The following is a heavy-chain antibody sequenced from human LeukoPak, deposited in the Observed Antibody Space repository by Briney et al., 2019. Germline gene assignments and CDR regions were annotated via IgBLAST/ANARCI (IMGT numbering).Heavy chain of an antibody. D-gene: IGHD2-2*01. CDR1: GFTFSSHG. Sequence: GGSLRLSCAASGFTFSSHGMNWVRQAPGKGLEWVSGISSSGGGTYYADSVKGRFTISRDNSKNTLYLQMNTLRAEDTAVYYCAKEKETGYCSTTSCYGGHWGQGTVVTVSS. CDR3: AKEKETGYCSTTSCYGGH. V-gene: IGHV3-23*01. CDR2: ISSSGGGT. J-gene: IGHJ4*02.